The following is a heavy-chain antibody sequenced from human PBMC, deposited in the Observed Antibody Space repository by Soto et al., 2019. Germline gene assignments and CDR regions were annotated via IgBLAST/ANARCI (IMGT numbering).Heavy chain of an antibody. J-gene: IGHJ4*02. D-gene: IGHD1-26*01. CDR3: ARRGSGSYYDY. V-gene: IGHV3-23*01. Sequence: EVQLLESGGGLVQPGGSLRLSCAASGFTFSSYAMRWVRQAPVKGLECVSAISGSGGSTYYADSVKGRFTISRDNSKNTLYRQMNSLRAEDTAVYYCARRGSGSYYDYWGQGTLVTVSS. CDR2: ISGSGGST. CDR1: GFTFSSYA.